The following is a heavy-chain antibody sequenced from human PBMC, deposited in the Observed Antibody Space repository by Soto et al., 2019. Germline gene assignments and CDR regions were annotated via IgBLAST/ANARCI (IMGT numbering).Heavy chain of an antibody. CDR1: GFTFSSYW. CDR3: ARDHIVVDDAFDI. D-gene: IGHD2-15*01. V-gene: IGHV3-7*01. J-gene: IGHJ3*02. CDR2: IKQDGSEK. Sequence: GGSLRLSCAASGFTFSSYWMSWVRQAPGKGLEWVANIKQDGSEKYYVDSVKGRFTISRDNAKNSLYLQMNSLRAEDTAVYYCARDHIVVDDAFDIWGQGTMVTVS.